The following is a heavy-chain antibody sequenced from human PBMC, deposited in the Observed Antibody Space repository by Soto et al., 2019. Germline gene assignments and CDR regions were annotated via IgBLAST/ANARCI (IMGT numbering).Heavy chain of an antibody. Sequence: ASVKVSRKASGYTFTGYYMHWVRQAPGQGLEWMGWINPNSGGTNYAQKFQGRVTMTRDTSISTAYMELSRLRSDDTAVYYCARDGYVWGSHNWFDPWGQGTLVTISS. CDR1: GYTFTGYY. V-gene: IGHV1-2*02. J-gene: IGHJ5*02. D-gene: IGHD3-16*01. CDR2: INPNSGGT. CDR3: ARDGYVWGSHNWFDP.